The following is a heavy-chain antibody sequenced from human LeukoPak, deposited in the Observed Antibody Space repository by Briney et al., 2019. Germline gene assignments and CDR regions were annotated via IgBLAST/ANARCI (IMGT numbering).Heavy chain of an antibody. CDR3: ARGRTYNPL. CDR2: IYYSGST. CDR1: GGSISSYL. J-gene: IGHJ4*02. V-gene: IGHV4-59*01. D-gene: IGHD1-14*01. Sequence: SETLSLTCTVSGGSISSYLWSWIRQPPGKGLEWIGYIYYSGSTNYNPSLKSRVTISVDTSKNQFSLKLSSVTAADTAVYYCARGRTYNPLWGQGTLVTVSS.